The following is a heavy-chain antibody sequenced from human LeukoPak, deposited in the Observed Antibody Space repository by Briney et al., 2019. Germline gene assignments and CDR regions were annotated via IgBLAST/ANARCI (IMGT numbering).Heavy chain of an antibody. CDR2: IIPIFGTA. Sequence: SVKVSRKASGYTFTSYGISWVRQAPGQGLEWMGGIIPIFGTANYAQKFQGRVTITADESTSTAYMELSSLRSEDTAVYYCARAYSSSWYPFDYWGQGTLVTVSS. V-gene: IGHV1-69*13. J-gene: IGHJ4*02. CDR3: ARAYSSSWYPFDY. CDR1: GYTFTSYG. D-gene: IGHD6-13*01.